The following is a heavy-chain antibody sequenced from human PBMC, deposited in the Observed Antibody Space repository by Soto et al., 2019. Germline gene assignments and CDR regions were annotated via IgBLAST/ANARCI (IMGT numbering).Heavy chain of an antibody. V-gene: IGHV3-23*01. CDR3: AKATATGGGAFEI. D-gene: IGHD2-8*02. Sequence: LSLTCTVSGGSISSYDMSWVRQAPGKGLEWVSTILVGGSTHYEDSVKGRFTISRDTSKNTVYLQMNSLTAGDTAVYHCAKATATGGGAFEIYGQGTMVTVSS. J-gene: IGHJ3*02. CDR1: GGSISSYD. CDR2: ILVGGST.